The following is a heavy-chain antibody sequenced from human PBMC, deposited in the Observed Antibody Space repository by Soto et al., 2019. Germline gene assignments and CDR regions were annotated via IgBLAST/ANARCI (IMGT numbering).Heavy chain of an antibody. D-gene: IGHD6-13*01. CDR3: ARAGIAAAGRGGVDY. J-gene: IGHJ4*02. Sequence: QVQLVQSGAEVKKPGSSVKLSCKASGGTFSSYTISWGRQAPGQGLAWMGRIIPILGIANYAQKFQGRVTITADKSTSTAYMELSSLGSEDTAVYYCARAGIAAAGRGGVDYWGQGTLVTVSS. CDR1: GGTFSSYT. V-gene: IGHV1-69*02. CDR2: IIPILGIA.